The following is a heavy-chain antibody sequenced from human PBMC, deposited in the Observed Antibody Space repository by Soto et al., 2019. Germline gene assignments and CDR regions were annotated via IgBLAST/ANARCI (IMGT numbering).Heavy chain of an antibody. Sequence: ASVKVSCKASGYTFTNYAIHWVRQAPGQRLEWMGWMNTNSGNTKYAQKFQGRVTMTRNTSISTAYMELSSLRSEDTAVYYCARGHYDFYYMDVWGKGTTVTV. J-gene: IGHJ6*03. CDR3: ARGHYDFYYMDV. CDR2: MNTNSGNT. CDR1: GYTFTNYA. D-gene: IGHD3-3*01. V-gene: IGHV1-8*02.